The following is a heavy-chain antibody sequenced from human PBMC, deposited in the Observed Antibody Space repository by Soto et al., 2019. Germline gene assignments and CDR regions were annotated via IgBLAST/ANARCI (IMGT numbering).Heavy chain of an antibody. J-gene: IGHJ6*02. CDR3: AKEACSGGRCYYGWGPYYYGMDV. CDR2: ISGSGGST. V-gene: IGHV3-23*01. Sequence: LRLSSAASGFTFSSYAMSWVRQAPGKGLEWVSAISGSGGSTYYADSVKGRFTISRDNSKNTLYLQMNSLRAEDTAVYYCAKEACSGGRCYYGWGPYYYGMDVWGQGTTVTVSS. CDR1: GFTFSSYA. D-gene: IGHD2-15*01.